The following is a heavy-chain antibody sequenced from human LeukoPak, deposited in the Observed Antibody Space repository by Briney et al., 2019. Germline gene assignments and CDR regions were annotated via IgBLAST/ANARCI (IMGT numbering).Heavy chain of an antibody. J-gene: IGHJ4*02. Sequence: GGSLRLSCAASGFTFSSDWMTWVRLAPGKGLEWVAHIKQDGSEKYYVDSVKGRFTISRDNAKNSLYLQMNSLRAEDTAVYYCASDSSGYYFAFWGQGTRVTVSS. CDR3: ASDSSGYYFAF. D-gene: IGHD3-22*01. CDR2: IKQDGSEK. CDR1: GFTFSSDW. V-gene: IGHV3-7*01.